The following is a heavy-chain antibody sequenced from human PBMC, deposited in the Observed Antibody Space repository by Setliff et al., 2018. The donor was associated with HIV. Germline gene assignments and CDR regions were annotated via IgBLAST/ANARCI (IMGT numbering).Heavy chain of an antibody. V-gene: IGHV4-4*09. J-gene: IGHJ4*02. CDR2: IYTSGST. CDR3: ARGGSGYDPSLDY. Sequence: PSETLSLTCTVSGGSISSYYWSWIRQPPGKGLEWIGSIYTSGSTNYNPSLKSRVTISVDTSKNQFSLKLSSVTAADTAVYYCARGGSGYDPSLDYWGQGTLVTVSS. D-gene: IGHD5-12*01. CDR1: GGSISSYY.